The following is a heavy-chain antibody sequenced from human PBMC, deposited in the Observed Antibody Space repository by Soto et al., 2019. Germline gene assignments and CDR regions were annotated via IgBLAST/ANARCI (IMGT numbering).Heavy chain of an antibody. J-gene: IGHJ4*02. Sequence: PGGSLRLSCVGTGLNFDDFAMHWVRQAPGKGLEWVSGITWNSRVLAYADSVKGRFTISRDNARNSLYLQMDLRDEDTALYYCAKGRYDFWSPYYFDSWGQGTLVTVSS. CDR2: ITWNSRVL. V-gene: IGHV3-9*01. CDR1: GLNFDDFA. D-gene: IGHD3-3*01. CDR3: AKGRYDFWSPYYFDS.